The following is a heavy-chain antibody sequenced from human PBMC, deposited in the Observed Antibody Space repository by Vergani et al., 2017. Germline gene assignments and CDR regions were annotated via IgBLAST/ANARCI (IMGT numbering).Heavy chain of an antibody. CDR2: IYPGDSDT. J-gene: IGHJ5*02. CDR1: GYSFTSYW. Sequence: EVQLVQSGAEVKKPGESLKISCKGSGYSFTSYWIGWVRQMPGKGLEWMGIIYPGDSDTRYSPSFQGQVTISADKSISTAYLQWSSLKASDTAMYYCARSHGYCSSSSCYTDDGFDPWGQGTLVTVSS. CDR3: ARSHGYCSSSSCYTDDGFDP. V-gene: IGHV5-51*03. D-gene: IGHD2-2*02.